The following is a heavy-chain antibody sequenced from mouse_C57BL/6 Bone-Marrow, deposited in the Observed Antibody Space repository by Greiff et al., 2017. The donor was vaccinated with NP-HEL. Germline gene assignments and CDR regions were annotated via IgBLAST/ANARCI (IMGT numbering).Heavy chain of an antibody. J-gene: IGHJ1*03. CDR1: GFTFSDYY. CDR2: INYDGSST. V-gene: IGHV5-16*01. CDR3: ARPRISWRWYFDV. Sequence: EVQLVESEGGLVQPGSSMKLSCTASGFTFSDYYMAWVRQVPEKGLEWVANINYDGSSTYYLDYLKSRFIISRDNAKNILYLQMSSLKSEDTATYYCARPRISWRWYFDVWGTGTTVTVSS.